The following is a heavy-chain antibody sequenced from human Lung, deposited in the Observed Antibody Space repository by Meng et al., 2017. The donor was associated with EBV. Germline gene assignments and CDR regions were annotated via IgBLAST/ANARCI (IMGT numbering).Heavy chain of an antibody. CDR1: GYTFTSFG. CDR3: ARDGEWLDLHDYYDYGMDV. D-gene: IGHD6-19*01. V-gene: IGHV1-3*01. J-gene: IGHJ6*02. Sequence: QVQLVQAWAGVKKPGASVKVSRKASGYTFTSFGMHWVRQAPGQNLEWMGWINAGNGNTKYSQKFKGRVTITRDTSASTGYMEVSSLRSEDSAVYYCARDGEWLDLHDYYDYGMDVWGQGTTVTVSS. CDR2: INAGNGNT.